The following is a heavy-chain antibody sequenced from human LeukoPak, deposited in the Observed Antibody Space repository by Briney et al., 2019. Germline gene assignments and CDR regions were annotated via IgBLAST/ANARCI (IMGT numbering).Heavy chain of an antibody. Sequence: SETLSLTCTVSGGSISSYYWSWIRQPPGKGLEWIGYIYYSGSTNYNPSLKSRVTISVDTSKNQISLKLSSVTAADTALYYCARVTMVGGFDPWGPGTLVTVSS. CDR1: GGSISSYY. D-gene: IGHD3-10*01. CDR2: IYYSGST. V-gene: IGHV4-59*12. CDR3: ARVTMVGGFDP. J-gene: IGHJ5*02.